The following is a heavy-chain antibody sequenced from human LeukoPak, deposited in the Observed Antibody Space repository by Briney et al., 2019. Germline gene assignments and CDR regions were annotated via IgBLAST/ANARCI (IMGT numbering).Heavy chain of an antibody. Sequence: GGSLRLSCAASGFSFPPYWMMWVRQTPEKGLEWVATVNQDGREKWYVDSVKGRFSISKDSANNMVYLQMNSLRAEYTAIYYCARENWSTADYWGQGTLVTVST. J-gene: IGHJ4*02. V-gene: IGHV3-7*01. CDR1: GFSFPPYW. D-gene: IGHD3-3*01. CDR3: ARENWSTADY. CDR2: VNQDGREK.